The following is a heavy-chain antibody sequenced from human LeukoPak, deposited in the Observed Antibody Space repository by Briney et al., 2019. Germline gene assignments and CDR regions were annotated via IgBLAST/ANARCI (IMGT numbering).Heavy chain of an antibody. CDR2: ISVYNGNT. CDR1: GYTFNSYG. CDR3: ASGEGSGWQFDY. V-gene: IGHV1-18*01. D-gene: IGHD6-19*01. Sequence: ASVKVSCKASGYTFNSYGISWVRQAPGQGLEWMGWISVYNGNTNYVQKLQGRVTMTTDTSTSTAYMELRSLRSDDTAVYYCASGEGSGWQFDYWGQGTLVTVSS. J-gene: IGHJ4*02.